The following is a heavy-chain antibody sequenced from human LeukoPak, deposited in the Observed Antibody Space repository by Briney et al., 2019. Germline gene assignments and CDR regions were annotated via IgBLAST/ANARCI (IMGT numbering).Heavy chain of an antibody. CDR1: GFTFSSYE. CDR2: SSRGDDTI. CDR3: ARERQAMIKGYFDS. V-gene: IGHV3-48*03. D-gene: IGHD5-12*01. J-gene: IGHJ4*02. Sequence: GGSLRLSCAASGFTFSSYEMNWVRQAPGKGLEWVAYSSRGDDTIYYADSVKGRFTISRDNAKNSLYLQMNSLRAEDTAVYYCARERQAMIKGYFDSWGQGTLVTVSS.